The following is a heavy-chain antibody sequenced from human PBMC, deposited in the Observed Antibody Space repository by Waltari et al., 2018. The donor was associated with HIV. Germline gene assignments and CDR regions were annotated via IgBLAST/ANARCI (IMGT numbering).Heavy chain of an antibody. V-gene: IGHV3-30*03. J-gene: IGHJ4*02. Sequence: QVQLVESGGGVVRPGRSLRLPCAASGFIFSDFAVHWVRQAPGKVLEWVAIISHDGSKKSYADSVKGRFTISRDNSKNTLFLQMNSLTTEDTAVYYCARDSYDSGTYGLIDYWGQGTLVTVSS. CDR2: ISHDGSKK. CDR1: GFIFSDFA. D-gene: IGHD3-10*01. CDR3: ARDSYDSGTYGLIDY.